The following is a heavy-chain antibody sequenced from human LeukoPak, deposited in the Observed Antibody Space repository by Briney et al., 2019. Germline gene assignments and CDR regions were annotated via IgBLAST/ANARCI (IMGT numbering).Heavy chain of an antibody. V-gene: IGHV4-39*01. D-gene: IGHD3-3*01. J-gene: IGHJ4*02. CDR2: VYYSGAT. CDR3: ARQDTITTPGVDY. Sequence: SETMSLTCTVSGGSISGSSYYWGWLRQPPGKGLEWIGNVYYSGATYYSPSLKSRVTISADTSKNQFSLKLSSVTAADTAVYYCARQDTITTPGVDYWGQGTPVTVSS. CDR1: GGSISGSSYY.